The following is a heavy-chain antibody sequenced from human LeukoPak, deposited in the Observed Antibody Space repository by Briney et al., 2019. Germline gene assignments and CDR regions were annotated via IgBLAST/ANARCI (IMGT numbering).Heavy chain of an antibody. V-gene: IGHV3-9*01. CDR2: ISWNSGTI. CDR1: GFTFGDYA. CDR3: AKDCSSTSCYDY. D-gene: IGHD2-2*01. Sequence: GRSLRLSCAASGFTFGDYAMHWVRQAPGKGLEWVSGISWNSGTIGYADSVKGRFTISRGNAKNSLYLQMNSLRAEDTALYYCAKDCSSTSCYDYWGQGTLVTVSS. J-gene: IGHJ4*02.